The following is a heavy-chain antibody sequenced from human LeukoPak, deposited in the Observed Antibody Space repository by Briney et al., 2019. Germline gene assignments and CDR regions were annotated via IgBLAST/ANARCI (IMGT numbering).Heavy chain of an antibody. CDR3: AKDQYSSSSDY. V-gene: IGHV3-30*04. CDR2: ISYDGSNK. CDR1: GFTFSSYA. Sequence: PGGSLRLSCAASGFTFSSYAMHWVRQAPGKGLEWVAVISYDGSNKYYADSVKGRFTISRDNSKNTLHLQMNSLRAEDTAVYYCAKDQYSSSSDYWGQGTLVTVSS. D-gene: IGHD6-6*01. J-gene: IGHJ4*02.